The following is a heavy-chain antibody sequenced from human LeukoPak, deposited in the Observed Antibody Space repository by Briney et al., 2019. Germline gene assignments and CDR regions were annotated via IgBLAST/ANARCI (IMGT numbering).Heavy chain of an antibody. V-gene: IGHV4-59*01. Sequence: SETLSLTCTVSVGSISSYYWSWIRQPPGKGLEWFGYIYYSGSTNYNPSLKSRVTISVDTSKNQFSLKLSSVTAADTAVYYCARVSSSWAQYYYYGMDVWGQGTTVTVSS. CDR2: IYYSGST. D-gene: IGHD6-13*01. CDR1: VGSISSYY. J-gene: IGHJ6*02. CDR3: ARVSSSWAQYYYYGMDV.